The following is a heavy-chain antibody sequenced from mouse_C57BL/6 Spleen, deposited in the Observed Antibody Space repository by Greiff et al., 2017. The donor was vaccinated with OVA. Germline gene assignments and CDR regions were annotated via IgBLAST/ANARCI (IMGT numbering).Heavy chain of an antibody. CDR3: ARMRGGLPAWFAY. CDR2: IWSGGST. V-gene: IGHV2-2*01. D-gene: IGHD2-4*01. J-gene: IGHJ3*01. Sequence: QVQLQQSGPGLVQPSQSLSITCPVSGFSLTSYGVHWVRQSPGKGLEWLGVIWSGGSTDYNAAFISRLSISKDNSKSQVFFKMNSLQADDTAIYYCARMRGGLPAWFAYWGQGTLVTVSA. CDR1: GFSLTSYG.